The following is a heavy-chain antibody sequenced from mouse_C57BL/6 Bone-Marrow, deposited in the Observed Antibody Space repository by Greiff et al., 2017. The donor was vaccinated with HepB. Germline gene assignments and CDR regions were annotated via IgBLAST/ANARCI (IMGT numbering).Heavy chain of an antibody. CDR1: GYTFTSYW. CDR3: ARVTAHALFDY. D-gene: IGHD3-2*02. Sequence: QVQLQQPGAELVKPGASVKLSCKASGYTFTSYWMHWVKQRPGRGLEWIGRIDPTSGGTKYNEKFKSKATLTVDKPASTAYMQLSSLTSEDSAVYYCARVTAHALFDYWGQGTTLTVSS. J-gene: IGHJ2*01. V-gene: IGHV1-72*01. CDR2: IDPTSGGT.